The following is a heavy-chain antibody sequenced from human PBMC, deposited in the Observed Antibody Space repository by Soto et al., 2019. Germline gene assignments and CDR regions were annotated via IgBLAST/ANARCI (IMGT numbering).Heavy chain of an antibody. J-gene: IGHJ4*02. D-gene: IGHD2-21*02. Sequence: QVQLVQPGAEEKKPGASAKVSCKASGYTFTSYAMHWVRQAPGQRLEWMGWINAGNGNTKYSQKFQGRVTITRDTSASTAYMELSSLRSEDTAVYYCARAWVVVTAPDYWGQGTLVTVSS. V-gene: IGHV1-3*05. CDR2: INAGNGNT. CDR3: ARAWVVVTAPDY. CDR1: GYTFTSYA.